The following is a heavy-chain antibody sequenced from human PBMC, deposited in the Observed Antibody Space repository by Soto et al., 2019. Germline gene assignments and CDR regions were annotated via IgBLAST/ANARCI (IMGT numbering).Heavy chain of an antibody. Sequence: PGGSLRLSCAASGFTFSSYSMNWVRQAPGKGLEWVSSISSSSSYIYYADSVKGRFTISRDNAKNSLYLQMNSLRAEDTAVYYCARSRGVAVAAEYYFDYWGQGTLVTVSS. CDR3: ARSRGVAVAAEYYFDY. CDR1: GFTFSSYS. D-gene: IGHD6-19*01. V-gene: IGHV3-21*01. J-gene: IGHJ4*02. CDR2: ISSSSSYI.